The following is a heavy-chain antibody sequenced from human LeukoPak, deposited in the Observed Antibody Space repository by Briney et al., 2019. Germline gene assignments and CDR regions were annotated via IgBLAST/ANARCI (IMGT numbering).Heavy chain of an antibody. Sequence: PGGSLRLSCAASGFTFSSYAMHWVRQAPGKGLEWVAVKSYDGSNKYYADSVKGRFTISRDNSKNTLYLQMNSLRAEDTAVYYCARGYGSGSPTPYYYYYYGMDVWGQGTTVTVSS. V-gene: IGHV3-30-3*01. CDR1: GFTFSSYA. CDR2: KSYDGSNK. D-gene: IGHD3-10*01. J-gene: IGHJ6*02. CDR3: ARGYGSGSPTPYYYYYYGMDV.